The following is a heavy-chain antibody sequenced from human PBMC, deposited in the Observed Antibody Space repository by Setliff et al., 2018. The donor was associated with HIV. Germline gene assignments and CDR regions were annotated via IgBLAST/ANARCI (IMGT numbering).Heavy chain of an antibody. CDR1: GITVSGIY. CDR2: INGGTTT. V-gene: IGHV3-53*01. CDR3: AKEPKLGGIAAPFDY. J-gene: IGHJ4*02. Sequence: GSLRLSCVASGITVSGIYMTWVRQAPGKGLEWVSVINGGTTTYYADSVKGRFTISRDNSKNTLYLQMNSLRVEDTAVYYCAKEPKLGGIAAPFDYWGQGTLVTVSS. D-gene: IGHD6-6*01.